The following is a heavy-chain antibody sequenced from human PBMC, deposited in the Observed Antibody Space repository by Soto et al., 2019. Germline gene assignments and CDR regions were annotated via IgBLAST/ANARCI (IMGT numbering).Heavy chain of an antibody. CDR2: ISYDGSNK. V-gene: IGHV3-30*18. D-gene: IGHD2-15*01. CDR3: AKVEGPWVANGGLYYFDY. CDR1: GFTFSSYG. Sequence: QVQLVESGGGVVQPGRSLRLSCAASGFTFSSYGMHWVRQAPGKGLEWVAVISYDGSNKYYADSVKGRFTISRDNSKNTLYLQMNSLRAEDTAVYYCAKVEGPWVANGGLYYFDYCGQGTLVTVSS. J-gene: IGHJ4*02.